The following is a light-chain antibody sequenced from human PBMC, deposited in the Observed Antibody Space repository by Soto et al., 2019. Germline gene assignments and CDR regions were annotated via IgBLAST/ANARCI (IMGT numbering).Light chain of an antibody. Sequence: SQSVSRNYLAWFQKKPGQAPRLLIYDASTRATGIPDKFGGSGSGTDFTLTISRLEPEDFAVYFCQQYFTSPITFGQGTRLEIK. CDR3: QQYFTSPIT. J-gene: IGKJ5*01. V-gene: IGKV3-20*01. CDR1: QSVSRNY. CDR2: DAS.